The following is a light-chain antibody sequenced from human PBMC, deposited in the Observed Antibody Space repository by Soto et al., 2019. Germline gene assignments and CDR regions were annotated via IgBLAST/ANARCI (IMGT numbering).Light chain of an antibody. CDR2: EGS. V-gene: IGLV2-23*01. J-gene: IGLJ1*01. CDR1: SSDVGSYNL. Sequence: QSALTQPASVSGSPGQSITISCTGSSSDVGSYNLVSWYQQHPGKAPKLMIYEGSKRPSGVSNRFSGSKSGNTASLTISGLKAEDEADYYCCSYAGGGSYVFGPGTKLTVL. CDR3: CSYAGGGSYV.